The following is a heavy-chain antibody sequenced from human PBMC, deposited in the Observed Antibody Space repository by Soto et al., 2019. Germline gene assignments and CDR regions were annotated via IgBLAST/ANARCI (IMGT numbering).Heavy chain of an antibody. CDR1: GGSISSGGYY. J-gene: IGHJ3*02. CDR2: IYYSGST. D-gene: IGHD3-16*02. V-gene: IGHV4-31*03. Sequence: PSETLSLTCTVSGGSISSGGYYWSWIRQHPGKGLEWIGYIYYSGSTYYNPSLKSRVTISVDTSKNQFSLKLSSVTAADTAVYYCARRMITFGGVIPWVLLDIWGQGTMVTVSS. CDR3: ARRMITFGGVIPWVLLDI.